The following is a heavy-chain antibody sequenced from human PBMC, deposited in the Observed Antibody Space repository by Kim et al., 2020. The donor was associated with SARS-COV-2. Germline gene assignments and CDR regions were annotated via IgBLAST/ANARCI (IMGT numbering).Heavy chain of an antibody. V-gene: IGHV3-43*02. D-gene: IGHD6-13*01. Sequence: GGSLRLSCAASGFTFDDYAMHWVRQAPGKGLEWVSLISGDGGSTYYADSVKGRFTISRDNSKNSLYLQMNSLRTEDTALYYCVAYPVWQQPDVWGQGTTVTVSS. J-gene: IGHJ6*02. CDR2: ISGDGGST. CDR1: GFTFDDYA. CDR3: VAYPVWQQPDV.